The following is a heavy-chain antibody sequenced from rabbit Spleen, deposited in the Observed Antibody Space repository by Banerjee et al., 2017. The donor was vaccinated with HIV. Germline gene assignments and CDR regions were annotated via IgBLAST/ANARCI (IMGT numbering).Heavy chain of an antibody. D-gene: IGHD1-1*01. CDR1: GFSFSDRDV. CDR2: IDTNDGDT. V-gene: IGHV1S45*01. J-gene: IGHJ2*01. CDR3: ARNYVNAFDP. Sequence: QEQLVESGGGLVQPEGSLTLTCKASGFSFSDRDVMCWVRQAPGKGLGWIACIDTNDGDTDYANWPKGRFTISKTSSTTVTLQMTSLTAADTATYFCARNYVNAFDPWGPGTLVTVS.